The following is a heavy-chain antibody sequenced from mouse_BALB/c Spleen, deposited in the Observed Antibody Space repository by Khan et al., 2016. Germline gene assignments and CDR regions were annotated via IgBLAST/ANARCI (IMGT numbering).Heavy chain of an antibody. Sequence: QMQLKESGAELARPGASVKMSCKASGYTFTSYTMFWVKQRPGQGLEWIGYIAPRSDYTDYNQKFKDKATLTADKSSTTAYMQLNSLTSEDSAVYYCAREGWLLGYFDYWGQGTTLTVSS. J-gene: IGHJ2*01. CDR3: AREGWLLGYFDY. CDR1: GYTFTSYT. V-gene: IGHV1-4*01. CDR2: IAPRSDYT. D-gene: IGHD2-3*01.